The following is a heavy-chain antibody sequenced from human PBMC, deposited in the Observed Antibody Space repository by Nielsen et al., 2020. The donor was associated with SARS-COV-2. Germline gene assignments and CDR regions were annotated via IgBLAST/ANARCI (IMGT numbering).Heavy chain of an antibody. CDR3: AKDPGGMDV. V-gene: IGHV3-9*01. J-gene: IGHJ6*02. CDR2: ISWNSGSI. CDR1: GFTFDDYA. Sequence: SLKISCAASGFTFDDYAMHWVRQAPRKGLEWVSGISWNSGSIGYADSVKGRFTISRDNAKNSLYLQMNSLRAEDTALYYCAKDPGGMDVWGQGTTVTVSS.